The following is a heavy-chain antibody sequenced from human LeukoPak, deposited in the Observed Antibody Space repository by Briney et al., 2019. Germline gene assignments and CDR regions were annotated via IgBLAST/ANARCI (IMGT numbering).Heavy chain of an antibody. Sequence: PGGSLRLSCAASGFTVSNNFMSWVRQAPGKGLEWVSILYSDGTTHYADSVKGRFSISRDNSKNTLYLQMSNLRTEDTATYYCARGLNTVTQIMTYWGQGTLVTVSS. J-gene: IGHJ4*02. CDR1: GFTVSNNF. CDR3: ARGLNTVTQIMTY. D-gene: IGHD4-17*01. V-gene: IGHV3-66*02. CDR2: LYSDGTT.